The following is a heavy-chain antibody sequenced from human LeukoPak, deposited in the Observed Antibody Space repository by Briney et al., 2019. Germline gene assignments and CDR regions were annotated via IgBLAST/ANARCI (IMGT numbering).Heavy chain of an antibody. CDR1: AGSISGYF. D-gene: IGHD6-13*01. V-gene: IGHV4-59*01. Sequence: SETLALTCTVSAGSISGYFWNWIRQPPGKGLEWIGYIYYSGTTDYSPSLKSRVTMSVDTSKNQFSLNLNSVTAADTAVYYCARMGAIAGASANPDHWGQGTLVTVSS. J-gene: IGHJ4*02. CDR2: IYYSGTT. CDR3: ARMGAIAGASANPDH.